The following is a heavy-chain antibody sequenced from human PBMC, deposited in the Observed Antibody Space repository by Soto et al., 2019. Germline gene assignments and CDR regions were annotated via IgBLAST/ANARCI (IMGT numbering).Heavy chain of an antibody. CDR1: GFTFNIHA. J-gene: IGHJ4*02. V-gene: IGHV3-23*01. CDR2: TGATGRTT. D-gene: IGHD1-20*01. CDR3: ARVHNTARCFDY. Sequence: GRSLRLSYAASGFTFNIHAMTCVRQAQGKGLEWVSTTGATGRTTYYSDSVKGRFTVSSDNSKNTLDLQVSNLRAEGTAVYYCARVHNTARCFDYRGEGNLVTVSS.